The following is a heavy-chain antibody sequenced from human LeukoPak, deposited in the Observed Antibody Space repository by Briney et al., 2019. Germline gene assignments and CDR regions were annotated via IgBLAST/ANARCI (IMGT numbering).Heavy chain of an antibody. D-gene: IGHD2-2*01. CDR1: GYTFTSYG. J-gene: IGHJ3*02. V-gene: IGHV1-18*01. Sequence: ASVKVSCKASGYTFTSYGISWVRQAPGQGLEWMGWISAYNGNTNYAQKLQGGVTMTTDTSTSTAYMELRSLRSDGTAVYYFARNGGPLGYCSSTACAFDIWGQGTMVTVSS. CDR2: ISAYNGNT. CDR3: ARNGGPLGYCSSTACAFDI.